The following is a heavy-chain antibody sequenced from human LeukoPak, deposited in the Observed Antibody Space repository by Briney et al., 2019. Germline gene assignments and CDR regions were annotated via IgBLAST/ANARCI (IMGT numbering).Heavy chain of an antibody. V-gene: IGHV1-46*01. Sequence: ASVEVSCKASGYTFTSYYMHWVRQAPGQGLEWMGIINPSGGSTTYAQRFQGRVTMTRDLSTSTVYMELSSLRSEDTAVYYCARDFGCGGDCGVDYWGQGTLVTVSS. J-gene: IGHJ4*02. CDR1: GYTFTSYY. CDR3: ARDFGCGGDCGVDY. CDR2: INPSGGST. D-gene: IGHD2-21*02.